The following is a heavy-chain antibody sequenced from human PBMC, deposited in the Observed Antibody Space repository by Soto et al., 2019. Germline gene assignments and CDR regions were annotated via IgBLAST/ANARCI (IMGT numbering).Heavy chain of an antibody. V-gene: IGHV3-74*01. J-gene: IGHJ4*01. Sequence: GGSLRLSCAASGFTFGSHWMHWVRQDPGKGLVWVSRINSDGSSTSYADSVKGRFTISRDNAKNTLYLQMNSLRAEDTAVYYCAVYCRGGSYYSSFGYWGQGTLVTVSS. CDR1: GFTFGSHW. CDR2: INSDGSST. D-gene: IGHD2-15*01. CDR3: AVYCRGGSYYSSFGY.